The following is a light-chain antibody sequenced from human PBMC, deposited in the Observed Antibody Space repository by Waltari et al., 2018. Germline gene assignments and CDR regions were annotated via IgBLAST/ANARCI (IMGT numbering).Light chain of an antibody. CDR2: VNSDGSH. V-gene: IGLV4-69*01. CDR1: SGHSSNI. Sequence: QLVVTQSPSASAPLGASVKLTCTLSSGHSSNIVAWLQQRPEKGPRYLMKVNSDGSHIKGDDIPDRFSGSSSGAERYLTISSLQPDDEADYYCQTGGHGTWVFDGGTTLTVL. CDR3: QTGGHGTWV. J-gene: IGLJ3*02.